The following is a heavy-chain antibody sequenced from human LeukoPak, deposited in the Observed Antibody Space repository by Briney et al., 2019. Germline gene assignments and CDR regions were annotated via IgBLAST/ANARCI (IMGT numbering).Heavy chain of an antibody. V-gene: IGHV1-69*05. CDR3: ARDPGYCSGGSCYPSWFDP. CDR1: GGTFSSYA. D-gene: IGHD2-15*01. J-gene: IGHJ5*02. CDR2: IIPIFGKA. Sequence: ASVKVSCKASGGTFSSYAISWVRQAPGQGLEWMGGIIPIFGKANYAQKFQGRVTTTTDESTSTAYMELSSLRSEDTAVYYCARDPGYCSGGSCYPSWFDPWGQGTLVTVSS.